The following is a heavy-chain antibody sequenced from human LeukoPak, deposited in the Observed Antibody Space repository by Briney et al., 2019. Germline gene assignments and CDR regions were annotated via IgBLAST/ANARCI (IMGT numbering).Heavy chain of an antibody. CDR1: GYSFTNFW. CDR3: ARLILNYGWD. CDR2: IYPTDSDP. Sequence: GESLQISCKGSGYSFTNFWIGWVRQMPGKGLEWMGIIYPTDSDPKYSPSFQGQVTISVDKSISTAYLQWSSLKASDTAMYYCARLILNYGWDWGQGTLVTVSS. J-gene: IGHJ4*02. V-gene: IGHV5-51*01. D-gene: IGHD3-10*01.